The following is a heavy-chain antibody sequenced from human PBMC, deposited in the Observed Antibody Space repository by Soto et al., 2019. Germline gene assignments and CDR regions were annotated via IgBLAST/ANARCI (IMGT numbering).Heavy chain of an antibody. CDR3: ARARSSSAYYYGMDV. Sequence: GASVKVSCKASGYTFTSYGISWVRQAPGQGLEWMGWIIAYFGNTNYAQKFQGRVTMTADESTSTAYMELSSLRSEDTAVYYCARARSSSAYYYGMDVWGQGTTVTVSS. V-gene: IGHV1-18*01. CDR2: IIAYFGNT. CDR1: GYTFTSYG. D-gene: IGHD6-6*01. J-gene: IGHJ6*02.